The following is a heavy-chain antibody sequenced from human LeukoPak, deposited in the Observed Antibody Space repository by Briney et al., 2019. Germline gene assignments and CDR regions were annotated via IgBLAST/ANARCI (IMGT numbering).Heavy chain of an antibody. CDR1: GFTFSSYA. D-gene: IGHD2-2*01. Sequence: PGGSLRLSCAASGFTFSSYAMSWVRQAPGKGLEWVSSVSGSGTSTYYADSVKGRFTISRDNSKNTLYLQMNSLRAEDTAVYYCAKTSAVVIMPAANLNYWGQGTLVTVSS. J-gene: IGHJ4*02. CDR2: VSGSGTST. V-gene: IGHV3-23*01. CDR3: AKTSAVVIMPAANLNY.